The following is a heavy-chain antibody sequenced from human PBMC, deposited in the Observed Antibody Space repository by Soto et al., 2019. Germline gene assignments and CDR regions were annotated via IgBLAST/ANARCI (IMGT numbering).Heavy chain of an antibody. Sequence: SQTLSLTCAISGDSVSSNSAAWKWIRQSASRGLEWVGGTYYWTNWYNDYDVSVKSRISINTDTSKNQYSLQLYSVTPEDTAVYYCEGVSWFHGMDVWGQGTPVTVSS. J-gene: IGHJ6*02. CDR3: EGVSWFHGMDV. CDR2: TYYWTNWYN. D-gene: IGHD3-10*01. CDR1: GDSVSSNSAA. V-gene: IGHV6-1*01.